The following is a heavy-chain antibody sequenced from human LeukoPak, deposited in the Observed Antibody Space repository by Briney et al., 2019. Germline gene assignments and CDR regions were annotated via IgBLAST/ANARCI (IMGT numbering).Heavy chain of an antibody. CDR3: ARVVRVVAGYYYYYMDV. J-gene: IGHJ6*03. CDR2: ISSSSSTI. D-gene: IGHD2-15*01. Sequence: GGSLRLSCAASGFTFSSYSMNWVRQAPGKGLEWVSSISSSSSTIYYADSVKGRFTISRDNAKNSLYLQMNSLRAEDTAVYYCARVVRVVAGYYYYYMDVWGKGTTVTVSS. V-gene: IGHV3-48*01. CDR1: GFTFSSYS.